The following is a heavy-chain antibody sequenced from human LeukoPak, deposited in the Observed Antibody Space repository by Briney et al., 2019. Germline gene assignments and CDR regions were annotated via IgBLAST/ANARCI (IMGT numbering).Heavy chain of an antibody. V-gene: IGHV3-13*04. CDR2: IYTAGGT. CDR1: GFTFSSYD. CDR3: TRRMRGLGSYSDAFDI. Sequence: PGGSLRLSCAASGFTFSSYDMHWVRQGPGKGLEWVSGIYTAGGTYYAGSVKGRFTISRENAKNSFYLQMNSLSAGDTAVYFCTRRMRGLGSYSDAFDIWGQGTMVTVSS. D-gene: IGHD3-10*01. J-gene: IGHJ3*02.